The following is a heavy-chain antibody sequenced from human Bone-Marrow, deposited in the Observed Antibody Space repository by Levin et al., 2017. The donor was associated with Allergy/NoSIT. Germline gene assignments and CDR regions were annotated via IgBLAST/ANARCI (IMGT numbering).Heavy chain of an antibody. CDR3: AKDRHYYDFEGYCDY. Sequence: GESLKISCAASGFSFSSYGMHWVRQAPGKGLEWVTIISYDGSNQYYADSVKGRFTISRDNSKNTLYLQMNSLRVEDTAVYYCAKDRHYYDFEGYCDYWGQGTVVTVSA. D-gene: IGHD3-3*01. J-gene: IGHJ4*02. CDR2: ISYDGSNQ. V-gene: IGHV3-30*18. CDR1: GFSFSSYG.